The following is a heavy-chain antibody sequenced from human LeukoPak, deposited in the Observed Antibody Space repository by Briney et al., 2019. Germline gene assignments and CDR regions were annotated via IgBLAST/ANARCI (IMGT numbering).Heavy chain of an antibody. Sequence: PSETLSLTCAVYGGSFSGYYWSWIRQPPGKGLEWIGEINHSGSTNYNPSLKSRVTISVDTSKNQFSLKLSSVTAADTAVYYCARGRGYFDWLVDYWGQGTLVTVSS. D-gene: IGHD3-9*01. CDR3: ARGRGYFDWLVDY. V-gene: IGHV4-34*01. CDR1: GGSFSGYY. J-gene: IGHJ4*02. CDR2: INHSGST.